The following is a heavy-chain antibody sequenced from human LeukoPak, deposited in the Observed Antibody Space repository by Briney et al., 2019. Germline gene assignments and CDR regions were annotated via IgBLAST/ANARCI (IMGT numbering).Heavy chain of an antibody. D-gene: IGHD6-19*01. Sequence: PGGSLRLSCAASGFTFYDYAMHWVRQAPGKGLEWVSGICWNSGSIGYADSVKGRFTISRDNAKNSLYLQMNSLRAEDTALYYCAKDMAGGIAVAGTGFDYWGQGTLVTVSS. CDR1: GFTFYDYA. V-gene: IGHV3-9*01. CDR2: ICWNSGSI. J-gene: IGHJ4*02. CDR3: AKDMAGGIAVAGTGFDY.